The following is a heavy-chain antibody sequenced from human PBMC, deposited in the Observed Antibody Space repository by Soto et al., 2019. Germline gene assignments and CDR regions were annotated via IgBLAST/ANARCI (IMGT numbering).Heavy chain of an antibody. J-gene: IGHJ4*01. Sequence: PGGSLRLSCAASGFSFSTSSMAWVRQAPGKGLEWVGRIKSKFDGETIDYAAPVKGRFTISRDDSKNIVYLQMNSLNTEDTAVYYCATGLLRYYAYWGHGTLVTVSS. V-gene: IGHV3-15*01. CDR1: GFSFSTSS. CDR3: ATGLLRYYAY. D-gene: IGHD3-9*01. CDR2: IKSKFDGETI.